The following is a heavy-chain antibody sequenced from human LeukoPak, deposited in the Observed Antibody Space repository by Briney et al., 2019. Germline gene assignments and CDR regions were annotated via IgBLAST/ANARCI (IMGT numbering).Heavy chain of an antibody. J-gene: IGHJ4*02. Sequence: ASVKVSCKASGYTFTGYYMHWVRQAPGQGLEWMGWINPNSGGTNYAQKFQGRVTMTRDTSISTAYMELSRLRSDDTAVYYCARGMNYYDSSGYPDYWGQGTLVTVSS. D-gene: IGHD3-22*01. CDR1: GYTFTGYY. V-gene: IGHV1-2*02. CDR2: INPNSGGT. CDR3: ARGMNYYDSSGYPDY.